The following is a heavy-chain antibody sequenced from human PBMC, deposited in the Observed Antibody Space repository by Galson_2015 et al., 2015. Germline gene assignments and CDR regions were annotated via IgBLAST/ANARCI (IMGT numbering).Heavy chain of an antibody. CDR1: GFTFSSYA. D-gene: IGHD4-17*01. Sequence: SLRLSCAASGFTFSSYAMGWVRQAPGKGLEWISSIGSSGAYTLYADSVKGRFTISRDNPKNTLFLQMNSLRAEDTALYYCARDPNGDYIGAFDFWGQGTMVTVSS. CDR2: IGSSGAYT. J-gene: IGHJ3*01. CDR3: ARDPNGDYIGAFDF. V-gene: IGHV3-23*01.